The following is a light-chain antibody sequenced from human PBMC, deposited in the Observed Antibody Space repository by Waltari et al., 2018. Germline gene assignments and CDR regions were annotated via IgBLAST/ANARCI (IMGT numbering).Light chain of an antibody. Sequence: QSALTQPASVSGSPGQSITISCTGTSSDVGSYNLVSWYQQHPGKAPNLLIYEVSKRPSGVSNRFSGSKSGNTASLTISGLQAEDEADYYCCSYAGSRAVVFGGGTKLTVL. CDR1: SSDVGSYNL. J-gene: IGLJ2*01. V-gene: IGLV2-23*02. CDR2: EVS. CDR3: CSYAGSRAVV.